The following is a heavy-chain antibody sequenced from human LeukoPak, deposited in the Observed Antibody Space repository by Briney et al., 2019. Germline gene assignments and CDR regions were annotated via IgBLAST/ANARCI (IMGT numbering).Heavy chain of an antibody. V-gene: IGHV3-7*01. CDR2: IKQDGSEK. J-gene: IGHJ3*02. CDR1: GFTFSSYW. CDR3: ARGQNTVTTTTCGAFDI. Sequence: GGSLRLSCAASGFTFSSYWMSWVRQAPGKGLEWVANIKQDGSEKYYVDSVKGRFTISRDNAKNSLYLQMNSLRAEDTAVYYCARGQNTVTTTTCGAFDIWGQGTMATVSS. D-gene: IGHD4-17*01.